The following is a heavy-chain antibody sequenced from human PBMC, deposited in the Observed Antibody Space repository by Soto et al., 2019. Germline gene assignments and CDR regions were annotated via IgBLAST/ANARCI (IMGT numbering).Heavy chain of an antibody. CDR1: GYTFTSYA. CDR2: INAGNGNT. Sequence: ASVKVSCKASGYTFTSYAMHWVRQAPGQRLEWMGWINAGNGNTKYSQKFQGRVTITRDTSASTAYVELSSLRSEDTAVYYCARTLRDVAADAFDIWGQGTMVTVSS. D-gene: IGHD3-3*01. CDR3: ARTLRDVAADAFDI. V-gene: IGHV1-3*01. J-gene: IGHJ3*02.